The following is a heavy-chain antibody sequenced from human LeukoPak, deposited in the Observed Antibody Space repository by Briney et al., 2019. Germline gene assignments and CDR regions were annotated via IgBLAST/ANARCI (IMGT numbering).Heavy chain of an antibody. D-gene: IGHD5/OR15-5a*01. CDR1: GFTFTSFG. Sequence: GRSLRLSCAASGFTFTSFGMHWVRQAPGKGLEWVAVISYDGSLEYYADSVQGRFTISRDNSNNTLYLQLDSLRSEDTAVYYCAREPSGNFGQLVSSAEYFQHWGQGTRVTVSS. V-gene: IGHV3-30*03. CDR2: ISYDGSLE. CDR3: AREPSGNFGQLVSSAEYFQH. J-gene: IGHJ1*01.